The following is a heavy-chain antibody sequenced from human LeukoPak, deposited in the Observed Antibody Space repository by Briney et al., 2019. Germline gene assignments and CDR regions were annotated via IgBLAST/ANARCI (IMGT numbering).Heavy chain of an antibody. CDR3: ARDRRTYCTSTSCYLPPDY. D-gene: IGHD2-2*01. CDR1: GFTFSRYG. J-gene: IGHJ4*02. CDR2: IGYDGSSK. V-gene: IGHV3-30*02. Sequence: PGGSLRLSCAASGFTFSRYGIHWVRQAPGKGLEGVAFIGYDGSSKYYADSVKGRFTVSRDNSKNALYLQMDSLRAEDTAVYYCARDRRTYCTSTSCYLPPDYWGQGTLVTVSS.